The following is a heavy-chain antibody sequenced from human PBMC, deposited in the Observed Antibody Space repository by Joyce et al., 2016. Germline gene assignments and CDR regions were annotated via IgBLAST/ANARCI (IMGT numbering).Heavy chain of an antibody. D-gene: IGHD2-15*01. CDR3: ARQIGGGAWAFDN. CDR1: GGTIITTDYW. Sequence: QLQLQESGPGLVKPSETLSLICAFSGGTIITTDYWWAWVRHPPGKALEWIGSIHYNGDTHYNPPVKSRLTISIDTSKNEFSLRLSSASAADTAVYYCARQIGGGAWAFDNWGQGTMVTVSS. V-gene: IGHV4-39*01. CDR2: IHYNGDT. J-gene: IGHJ3*02.